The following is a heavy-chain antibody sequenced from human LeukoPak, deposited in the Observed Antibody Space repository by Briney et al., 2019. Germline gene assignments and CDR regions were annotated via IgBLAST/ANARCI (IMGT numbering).Heavy chain of an antibody. J-gene: IGHJ4*02. CDR1: GFTFSSYG. D-gene: IGHD2-15*01. Sequence: PGGSLRLSCAASGFTFSSYGMHWVRQVPGKGLEWVAVIPYDGSNKYYADSVKGRFTISRDNSKNTLYLQMNSLRAEDTALYYCAKDSSNIVVVVAAAVYFDYWGQGTLVTVSS. CDR3: AKDSSNIVVVVAAAVYFDY. CDR2: IPYDGSNK. V-gene: IGHV3-30*18.